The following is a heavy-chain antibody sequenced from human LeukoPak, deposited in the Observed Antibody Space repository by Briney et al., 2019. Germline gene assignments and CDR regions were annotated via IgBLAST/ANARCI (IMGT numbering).Heavy chain of an antibody. CDR3: ARADYDSSGYYRYYFDY. V-gene: IGHV1-2*02. Sequence: ASVKVSCKTSGYTFTFYYIHWVRQAPGQGLQWMGWIDPKTGGTQYSQEFQGRVTMTRDTSINTAYMELSSLRSDDTAVYYCARADYDSSGYYRYYFDYWGQGTLVTVSS. CDR2: IDPKTGGT. J-gene: IGHJ4*02. CDR1: GYTFTFYY. D-gene: IGHD3-22*01.